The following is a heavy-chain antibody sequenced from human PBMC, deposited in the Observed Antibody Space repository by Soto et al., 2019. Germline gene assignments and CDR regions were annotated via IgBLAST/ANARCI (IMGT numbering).Heavy chain of an antibody. J-gene: IGHJ4*02. V-gene: IGHV3-23*01. CDR1: GFTFNSFS. CDR2: IPPSGDNT. Sequence: PGGSLRLSCAASGFTFNSFSMSWVRQAPGKGLEWISAIPPSGDNTYYADSVKGRFTISRDNSKNTLSLQMNSLRPEDTAVYYCAKPTRGKSSPDYWGQGTQVTVSS. CDR3: AKPTRGKSSPDY.